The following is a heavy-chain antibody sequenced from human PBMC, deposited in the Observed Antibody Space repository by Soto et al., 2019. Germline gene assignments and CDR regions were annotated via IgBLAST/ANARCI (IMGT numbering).Heavy chain of an antibody. CDR3: ARLGTDADDIVVVPAAADY. D-gene: IGHD2-2*01. J-gene: IGHJ4*02. Sequence: TSETLSLTCTVSGGSISSSSYYWGWIRQPPGKGLEWIGSIYYSGSTYYNPSLKSRVTISVDTSKNQFSLKLSSVTAADTAVYYCARLGTDADDIVVVPAAADYWGQGTLVTVSS. CDR2: IYYSGST. CDR1: GGSISSSSYY. V-gene: IGHV4-39*01.